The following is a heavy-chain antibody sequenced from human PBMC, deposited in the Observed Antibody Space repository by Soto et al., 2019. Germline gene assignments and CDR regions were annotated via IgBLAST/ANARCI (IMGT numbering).Heavy chain of an antibody. CDR3: AKGGIWGSIVVVVAATLYYMDV. Sequence: KRQHPGKGLEWIGYIYYSGSTYYNPSLKSRVTISVDTSKNQFSLYLQMNSLRAEDTAVYYCAKGGIWGSIVVVVAATLYYMDVWGKGTTVTVSS. J-gene: IGHJ6*03. CDR2: IYYSGST. V-gene: IGHV4-31*02. D-gene: IGHD2-15*01.